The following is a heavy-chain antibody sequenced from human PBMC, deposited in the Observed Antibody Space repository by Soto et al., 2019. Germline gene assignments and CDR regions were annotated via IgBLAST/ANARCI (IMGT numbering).Heavy chain of an antibody. CDR2: ISGSGGST. J-gene: IGHJ6*02. D-gene: IGHD3-10*01. CDR1: GFTFSSYA. V-gene: IGHV3-23*01. CDR3: AKGYYYGSGSETYYYGMDV. Sequence: EVQLLESGGGLVQPGGSLRLSCAASGFTFSSYAMSWVRQAPEKGLEWVSAISGSGGSTYYADSVKGRFTISRDNPKNTLYLQMNSLRAEDTAVYYCAKGYYYGSGSETYYYGMDVWGQGTTVTVSS.